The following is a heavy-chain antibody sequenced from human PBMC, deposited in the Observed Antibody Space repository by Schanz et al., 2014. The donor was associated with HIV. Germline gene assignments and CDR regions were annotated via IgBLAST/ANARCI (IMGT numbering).Heavy chain of an antibody. CDR3: ARDCLGGCPADY. CDR1: GFTFRGRW. CDR2: ISADGSSA. D-gene: IGHD2-15*01. V-gene: IGHV3-33*08. J-gene: IGHJ4*02. Sequence: QVQLVESGGGVVQPGRSLRLSCVDSGFTFRGRWMHWVRHAPGKGLMWVSRISADGSSAYYADSVKGRFTISRDNAKNSLYLQMKGLRDEDTAVYYCARDCLGGCPADYWGQGTLVTVSS.